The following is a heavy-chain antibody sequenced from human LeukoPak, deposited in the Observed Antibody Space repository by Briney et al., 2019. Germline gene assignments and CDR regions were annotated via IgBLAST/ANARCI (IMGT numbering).Heavy chain of an antibody. D-gene: IGHD3-3*01. J-gene: IGHJ3*02. CDR3: ATRYYDFWPDAFDI. Sequence: PGGSLRLSCAASGFTLDDYAMHWVRQAPGKGLEWVSGISWNSGSIGYADSVKGRFTISRDNAKNSLYLQMNSLRAEDTAVYYCATRYYDFWPDAFDIWGQGTMVTVSS. CDR2: ISWNSGSI. CDR1: GFTLDDYA. V-gene: IGHV3-9*01.